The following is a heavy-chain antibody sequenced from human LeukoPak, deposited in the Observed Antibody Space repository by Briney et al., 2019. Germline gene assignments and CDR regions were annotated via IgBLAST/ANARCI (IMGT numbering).Heavy chain of an antibody. CDR3: ARDLDDYVWGSYRYSFFDY. Sequence: PGGSLRLSCAASGFTFSSYWMHWVRHAPGKGLVWVSRINSDGSSTSYADSVKGRFTISRDNAKNTLYLQMNSLRAEDTAVYYCARDLDDYVWGSYRYSFFDYWGQGTLVTVSS. V-gene: IGHV3-74*01. CDR2: INSDGSST. CDR1: GFTFSSYW. D-gene: IGHD3-16*02. J-gene: IGHJ4*02.